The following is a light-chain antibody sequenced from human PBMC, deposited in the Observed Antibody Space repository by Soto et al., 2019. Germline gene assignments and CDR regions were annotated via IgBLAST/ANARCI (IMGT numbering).Light chain of an antibody. CDR3: AAWDDSLNGYV. V-gene: IGLV1-44*01. CDR2: SNS. J-gene: IGLJ1*01. Sequence: QSVLTQPPSASGTPGQRVTISCSGSSSNIGSNTVNWYQQLPGAAPKLLIYSNSQRPSGVPDRFSGSKSGTSASLAISGPQSEDEADYYCAAWDDSLNGYVFGTGTKVTVL. CDR1: SSNIGSNT.